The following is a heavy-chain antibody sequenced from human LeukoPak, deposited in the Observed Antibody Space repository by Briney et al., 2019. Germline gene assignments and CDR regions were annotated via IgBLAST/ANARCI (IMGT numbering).Heavy chain of an antibody. CDR3: AKPTQEYSSGWXXSTSYFDY. Sequence: GGSLRLSCAASGFTFSSYAMSWLRQAPGKGLEWVSAISGSGGSTYYADYVKGRFTISRDNAKITLYLEINSLRAEDTAVSYCAKPTQEYSSGWXXSTSYFDYWGQGNLVTV. CDR2: ISGSGGST. CDR1: GFTFSSYA. D-gene: IGHD6-19*01. J-gene: IGHJ4*02. V-gene: IGHV3-23*01.